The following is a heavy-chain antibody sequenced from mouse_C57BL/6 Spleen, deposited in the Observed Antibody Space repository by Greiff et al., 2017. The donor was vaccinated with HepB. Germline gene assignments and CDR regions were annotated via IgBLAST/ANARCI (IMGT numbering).Heavy chain of an antibody. CDR2: INPSNGGT. J-gene: IGHJ2*01. Sequence: QVQLKQPGTELVKPGASVKLSCKASGYTFTSYWMHWVQQRPGKGLEWIGNINPSNGGTNYNEKVKSKATLTVDKSTSTPYMQLSSLTSEDSAVYYCVYYYSNYERYFDYWGQGTTLTVSS. CDR3: VYYYSNYERYFDY. V-gene: IGHV1-53*01. CDR1: GYTFTSYW. D-gene: IGHD2-5*01.